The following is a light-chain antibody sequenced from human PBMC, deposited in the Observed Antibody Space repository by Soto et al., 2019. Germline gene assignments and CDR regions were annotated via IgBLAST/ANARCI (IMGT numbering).Light chain of an antibody. CDR1: QSISSY. CDR3: QQSYSTLRIT. Sequence: DIQMTQSPSSLSASVGDRVTITCRASQSISSYLNWYQQKPGKAPKLLIYAASSLQSGVPSRFSGSGSGTDFTLTISRLQPEDFATYYCQQSYSTLRITFGQGTRLEIK. J-gene: IGKJ5*01. CDR2: AAS. V-gene: IGKV1-39*01.